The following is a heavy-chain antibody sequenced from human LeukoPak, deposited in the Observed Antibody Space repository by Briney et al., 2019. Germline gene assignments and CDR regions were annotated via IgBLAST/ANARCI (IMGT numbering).Heavy chain of an antibody. D-gene: IGHD6-13*01. CDR2: ISSSSSTI. CDR3: ARDLGSSSWYGGFGDY. V-gene: IGHV3-48*01. Sequence: PGGSLRLSCAASGFTFSSYSMNWVRQAPGKGLEWVSYISSSSSTIYYADSVKGRFTISRDNAKNSLYLQMNSLRAEDTAVYYCARDLGSSSWYGGFGDYWGQGTLVTVSS. J-gene: IGHJ4*02. CDR1: GFTFSSYS.